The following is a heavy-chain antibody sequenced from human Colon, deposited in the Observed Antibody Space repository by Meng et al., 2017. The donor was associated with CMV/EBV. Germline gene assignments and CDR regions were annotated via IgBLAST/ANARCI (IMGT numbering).Heavy chain of an antibody. D-gene: IGHD2-2*01. V-gene: IGHV2-5*02. J-gene: IGHJ4*02. CDR1: GFSLNTYEVG. Sequence: QITLKESGPTLVKPTQTLTLTCTFSGFSLNTYEVGVGWFRQPPGKAPEWLALIYWDDDKRCRSSLGNRLTLTHDASKNQVVLTMTDMDPVDTATYYCAHKSLPAAFFDYWSQGTLVTVSS. CDR3: AHKSLPAAFFDY. CDR2: IYWDDDK.